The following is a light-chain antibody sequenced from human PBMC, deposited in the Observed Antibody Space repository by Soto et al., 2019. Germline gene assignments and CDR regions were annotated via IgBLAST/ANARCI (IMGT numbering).Light chain of an antibody. CDR2: YDR. V-gene: IGLV3-21*04. Sequence: SYVLAQPPSVSVAPGKTASITCGGNNIGSKSVLWYQQKAGQAPVLLIYYDRYRPSGIPERFSGSNSGNTATLTISRVEAGDEADYYCQVWDTGSDQGVFDGGTKLTVL. J-gene: IGLJ2*01. CDR3: QVWDTGSDQGV. CDR1: NIGSKS.